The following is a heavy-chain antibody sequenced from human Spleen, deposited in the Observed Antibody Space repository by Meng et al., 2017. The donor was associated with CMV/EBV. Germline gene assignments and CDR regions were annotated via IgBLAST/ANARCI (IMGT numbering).Heavy chain of an antibody. CDR1: GYTFTGYY. V-gene: IGHV1-18*04. D-gene: IGHD2-2*03. Sequence: ASVQVSCKASGYTFTGYYMNWVRQAPGQGLEWMGWITAYNGDTTYAQKFQGRVTMTTDTSTSTAYMELRSLTSDDTAVYYCARDSWIYGMDVWGQGTTVTVSS. CDR3: ARDSWIYGMDV. J-gene: IGHJ6*02. CDR2: ITAYNGDT.